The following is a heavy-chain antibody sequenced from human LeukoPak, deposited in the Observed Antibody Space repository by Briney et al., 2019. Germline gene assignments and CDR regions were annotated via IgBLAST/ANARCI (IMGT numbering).Heavy chain of an antibody. CDR2: FDPEDGET. V-gene: IGHV1-24*01. D-gene: IGHD3-10*01. CDR3: ATGLGELQEGNY. J-gene: IGHJ4*02. Sequence: GASVKVSCKVSGYTLTELSMHWVRQAPGKGLEWMGGFDPEDGETIYAQKFQGRVTMTEDTSTDTAYMELSSLRSEDMAVYYCATGLGELQEGNYWGQGTLVTVSS. CDR1: GYTLTELS.